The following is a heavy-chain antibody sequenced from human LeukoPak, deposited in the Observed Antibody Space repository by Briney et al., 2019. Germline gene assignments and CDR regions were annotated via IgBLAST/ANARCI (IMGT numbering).Heavy chain of an antibody. J-gene: IGHJ4*02. CDR2: ISYDGSNK. D-gene: IGHD3-10*01. CDR3: ANRGGRVD. CDR1: GFTFSSYG. Sequence: GGSLRLSCVASGFTFSSYGMHWVRQAPGKGLEWVAVISYDGSNKYYADSVKGRFTISRDNSKNTLYLQMNSLRAEDTAVYYCANRGGRVDWGQGTLVTVSS. V-gene: IGHV3-30*18.